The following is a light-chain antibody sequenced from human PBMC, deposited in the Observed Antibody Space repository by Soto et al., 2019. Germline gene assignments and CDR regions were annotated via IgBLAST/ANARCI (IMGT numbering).Light chain of an antibody. J-gene: IGKJ2*01. CDR2: DVS. CDR3: MQGAHWPYT. Sequence: DVVMTQSPLSLPVTLGQPASISCRSSQSLVHSDGKTYLNWFQQRPGQSPRRLIYDVSNRDSGVPGSCTGSGSGTDFTQKTSRVEAEDVAICYCMQGAHWPYTFGQGAKLVIK. CDR1: QSLVHSDGKTY. V-gene: IGKV2-30*02.